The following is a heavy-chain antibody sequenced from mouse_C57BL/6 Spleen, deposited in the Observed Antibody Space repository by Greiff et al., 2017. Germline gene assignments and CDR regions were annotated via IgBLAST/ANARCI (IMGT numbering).Heavy chain of an antibody. CDR3: YRAGYGYDDYAMDY. D-gene: IGHD2-2*01. CDR2: IRNRANNHAP. Sequence: EVKLVESGGGLVQPGGSMKLSCAASGFTFSDAWMDWVRQSPEKGLEWVAEIRNRANNHAPSYVESVQGRFTISRGDDKSSVYLQMNSFRAEDTDIYFYYRAGYGYDDYAMDYWGQGTSVTVSS. CDR1: GFTFSDAW. V-gene: IGHV6-6*01. J-gene: IGHJ4*01.